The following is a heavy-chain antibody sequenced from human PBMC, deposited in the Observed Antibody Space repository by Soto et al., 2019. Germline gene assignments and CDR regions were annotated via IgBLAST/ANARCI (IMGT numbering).Heavy chain of an antibody. CDR1: CGAISGRSNY. D-gene: IGHD3-9*01. Sequence: PSETLSLTCAVSCGAISGRSNYWGWIRQPPGKGLEYIGSIYSGGGTYYNPSLKSRVTLSVDATQNQFSLRLTSVTAADTAVYYCARRHSATWLFDYWGLGTLVTVSS. V-gene: IGHV4-39*01. CDR2: IYSGGGT. J-gene: IGHJ4*02. CDR3: ARRHSATWLFDY.